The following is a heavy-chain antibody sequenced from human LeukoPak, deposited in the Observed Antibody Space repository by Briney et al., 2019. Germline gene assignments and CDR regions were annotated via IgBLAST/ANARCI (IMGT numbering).Heavy chain of an antibody. CDR3: ASRSVAGPQGPP. CDR2: INHSGST. J-gene: IGHJ5*02. V-gene: IGHV4-34*01. D-gene: IGHD6-19*01. CDR1: GGSFSGYY. Sequence: SETLSLTCAVYGGSFSGYYWSWIRQPPGKGLGWIGEINHSGSTNYNPSLKSRVTISVDTSKNQFSLKLSSVTAADTAVYYCASRSVAGPQGPPWGQGTLVTVSS.